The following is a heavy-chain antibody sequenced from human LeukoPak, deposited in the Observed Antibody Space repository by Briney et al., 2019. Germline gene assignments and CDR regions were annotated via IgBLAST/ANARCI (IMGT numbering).Heavy chain of an antibody. V-gene: IGHV3-23*01. D-gene: IGHD3-3*01. CDR3: ATHILLWSGLFDS. J-gene: IGHJ4*02. CDR1: GFSFSTVP. CDR2: IIASGDSA. Sequence: PGGSLRLSCEASGFSFSTVPMSLVRQVPGKGLECVSYIIASGDSAYYADSVRGRFTISRDNSKNTLYLQMDDLRAEDSAVYYCATHILLWSGLFDSWGQGALVSVSS.